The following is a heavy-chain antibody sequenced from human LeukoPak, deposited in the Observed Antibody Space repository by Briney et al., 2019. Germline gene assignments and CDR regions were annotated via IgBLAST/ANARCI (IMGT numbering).Heavy chain of an antibody. J-gene: IGHJ3*02. D-gene: IGHD2-8*02. Sequence: SETLSLTCTVSGGSISSSSYYWGWIRQPPGKGLEWIGSIYYSGSTYYNPSLKSRVIISVDTSKIHFSLNLTSVTVADTAVYYCARDRRRTWWDDALDIWGQGTMVTVSS. V-gene: IGHV4-39*07. CDR3: ARDRRRTWWDDALDI. CDR1: GGSISSSSYY. CDR2: IYYSGST.